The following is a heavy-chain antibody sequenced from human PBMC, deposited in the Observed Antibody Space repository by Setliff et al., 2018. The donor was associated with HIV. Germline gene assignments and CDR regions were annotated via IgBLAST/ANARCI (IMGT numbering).Heavy chain of an antibody. V-gene: IGHV4-31*08. CDR2: IYYSGST. CDR1: GGSISSGGYY. CDR3: TIPASSLAPN. Sequence: SETLSLTCTVSGGSISSGGYYWSWIRQHPGKGLEWIGYIYYSGSTYYNPSLQSRVIISVDTSNNQISLKLTSVTAADTAVYYCTIPASSLAPNWGRGTQVTVSS. D-gene: IGHD3-3*01. J-gene: IGHJ4*02.